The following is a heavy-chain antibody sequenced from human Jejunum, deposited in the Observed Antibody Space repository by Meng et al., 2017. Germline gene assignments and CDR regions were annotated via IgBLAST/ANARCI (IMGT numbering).Heavy chain of an antibody. V-gene: IGHV1-2*02. CDR2: INPYSGAT. D-gene: IGHD4-17*01. CDR1: GYTFTGYQ. CDR3: ARGPSDYGVNHGMDV. Sequence: ASVKVSCKASGYTFTGYQVHWVRQATGQGLEWMGWINPYSGATNYAQKFQGRIILTRDTSISTAYMHLSSLRSDDTAVYYCARGPSDYGVNHGMDVWGQGTTVTVSS. J-gene: IGHJ6*02.